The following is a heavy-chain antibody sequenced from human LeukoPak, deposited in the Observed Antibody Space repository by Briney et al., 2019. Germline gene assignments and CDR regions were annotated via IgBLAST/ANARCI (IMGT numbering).Heavy chain of an antibody. Sequence: GGSLRLSCAASGFTFSSYSMNWVRQAPGKGLEWVSSISSSSSYIYYADSVKGRFTISRDNAKNSLYLQMNSLRAEDTAVYYCAKKGSGSSYFDPWGQGTLVTVSS. CDR3: AKKGSGSSYFDP. V-gene: IGHV3-21*01. CDR2: ISSSSSYI. CDR1: GFTFSSYS. D-gene: IGHD3-10*01. J-gene: IGHJ5*02.